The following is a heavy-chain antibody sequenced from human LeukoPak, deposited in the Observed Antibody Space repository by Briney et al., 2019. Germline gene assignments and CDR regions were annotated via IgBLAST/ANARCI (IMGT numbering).Heavy chain of an antibody. Sequence: GASVKVSCKASGYTFTNYYMHWVRQAPGQGLEWMGWINAGNGNTKYSQEFQGRVTITRDTSASTAYMELSSLRSEDMAVYYCARGALWFGELFLEYWGQGTLVTVSS. CDR2: INAGNGNT. V-gene: IGHV1-3*03. J-gene: IGHJ4*02. CDR1: GYTFTNYY. CDR3: ARGALWFGELFLEY. D-gene: IGHD3-10*01.